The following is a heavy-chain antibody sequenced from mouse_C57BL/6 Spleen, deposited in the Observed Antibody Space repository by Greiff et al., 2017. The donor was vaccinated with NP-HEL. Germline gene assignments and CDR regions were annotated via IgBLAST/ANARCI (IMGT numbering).Heavy chain of an antibody. J-gene: IGHJ4*01. CDR2: IYPGGGYT. V-gene: IGHV1-63*01. CDR3: ARTYDYDGAMDY. Sequence: VKLQESGAELVRPGTSVKMSCKASGYTFTNYWIGWAKQRPGHGLEWIGDIYPGGGYTNYNEKFKGQATLTADKSSSTAYMQFSSLTSEDSAIYYCARTYDYDGAMDYWGQGTSVTVSS. CDR1: GYTFTNYW. D-gene: IGHD2-4*01.